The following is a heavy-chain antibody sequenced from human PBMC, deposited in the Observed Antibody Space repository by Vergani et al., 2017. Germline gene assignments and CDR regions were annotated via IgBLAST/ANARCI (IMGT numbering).Heavy chain of an antibody. CDR2: IHHSGDT. D-gene: IGHD3-10*01. CDR1: DSSIMTNPY. Sequence: QVPLQQWGAGLLKPSETLSLTCDVSDSSIMTNPYWGWFRQSPGKGLEWIGCIHHSGDTHYNSSLKSRVSISIVSSSKFSLSLTSVTAADTAIYYCARHRGSGGFFPSSYFYGMDVWGHGTTVTVSS. J-gene: IGHJ6*02. CDR3: ARHRGSGGFFPSSYFYGMDV. V-gene: IGHV4-38-2*01.